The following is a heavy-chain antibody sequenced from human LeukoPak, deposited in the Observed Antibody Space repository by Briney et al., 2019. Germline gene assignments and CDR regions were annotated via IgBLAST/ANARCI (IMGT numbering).Heavy chain of an antibody. D-gene: IGHD3-10*01. V-gene: IGHV4-39*01. CDR3: ARRLGGSGSYYY. CDR2: IYYSGST. CDR1: GGSISSSIYY. J-gene: IGHJ4*02. Sequence: SETLSLTCSVSGGSISSSIYYWGWIRQPPGKGPEWIGSIYYSGSTYYNPSLKSRVTISVDTSKNQFSLKLRSVIAADTAVYYCARRLGGSGSYYYWGQGTLVTVSS.